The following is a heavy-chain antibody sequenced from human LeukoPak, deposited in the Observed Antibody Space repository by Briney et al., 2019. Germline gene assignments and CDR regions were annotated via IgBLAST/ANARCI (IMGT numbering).Heavy chain of an antibody. CDR3: ARMYYYDSSGYNNWFDP. CDR1: GYSISSSNW. D-gene: IGHD3-22*01. Sequence: SETLSLTCAVSGYSISSSNWWGWIRQPPGKGLEWIGDIYYSGSTNYNPSLKSRVTMSVDTSKNQFSLKLSSVTALDTAVYYCARMYYYDSSGYNNWFDPWGQGTLVTVSS. CDR2: IYYSGST. V-gene: IGHV4-28*06. J-gene: IGHJ5*02.